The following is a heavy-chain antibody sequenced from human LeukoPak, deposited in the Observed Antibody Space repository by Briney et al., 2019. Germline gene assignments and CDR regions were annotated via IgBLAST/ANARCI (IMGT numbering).Heavy chain of an antibody. CDR1: GFTFSSYA. CDR3: ARGTRAAAGTLFY. D-gene: IGHD6-13*01. J-gene: IGHJ4*02. CDR2: ISGSGGNT. Sequence: PGGSLRLSCAASGFTFSSYAMTWVRQAPGKGPEWVSSISGSGGNTYYADSVKGRFTISRDNSKNTLYLQMNRLRAEDTAVYYCARGTRAAAGTLFYWGQGTLVTVSS. V-gene: IGHV3-23*01.